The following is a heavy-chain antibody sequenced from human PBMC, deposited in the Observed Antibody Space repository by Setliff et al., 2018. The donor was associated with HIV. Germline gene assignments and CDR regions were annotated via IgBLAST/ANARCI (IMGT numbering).Heavy chain of an antibody. J-gene: IGHJ5*02. D-gene: IGHD2-15*01. CDR2: INPNSGGT. CDR1: GYTFTGYH. Sequence: ASVKVSCKTSGYTFTGYHMHWVRQAPGQGLEWMGWINPNSGGTIYAQKFQDRVTMTRDTSSSTAYMELSRLRSDDTAVYYCARDLVVVAPYYCFDPWGQGTLVTVS. V-gene: IGHV1-2*02. CDR3: ARDLVVVAPYYCFDP.